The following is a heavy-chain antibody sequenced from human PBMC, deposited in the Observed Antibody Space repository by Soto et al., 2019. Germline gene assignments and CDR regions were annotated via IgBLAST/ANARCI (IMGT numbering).Heavy chain of an antibody. CDR3: AMAQPTYSSSYFDY. D-gene: IGHD3-22*01. J-gene: IGHJ4*02. CDR1: GFTFSSYA. CDR2: ISGRGDDT. V-gene: IGHV3-23*01. Sequence: EVQLLESGGDLVQPGGSLRLSCAASGFTFSSYAMSWVRQAPGKGLEWVATISGRGDDTYYTDSVKGRFTISRDNSKNTLDGHRNSLRAEDTAVYYCAMAQPTYSSSYFDYWGQGTLVTVSS.